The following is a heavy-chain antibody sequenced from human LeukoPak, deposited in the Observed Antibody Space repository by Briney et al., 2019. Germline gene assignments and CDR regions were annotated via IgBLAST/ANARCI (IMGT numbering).Heavy chain of an antibody. CDR2: IYYSGST. J-gene: IGHJ5*02. D-gene: IGHD3-10*01. CDR3: ARAAWFGADWFDP. CDR1: GGSISSYY. Sequence: SETLSLTCTVSGGSISSYYWSWIRQPPGKGLEWIGYIYYSGSTNYNPSLKSRVTMSVDTSKNQFSLKLSSVTAADTAVYYCARAAWFGADWFDPWGQGTLVTVSS. V-gene: IGHV4-59*01.